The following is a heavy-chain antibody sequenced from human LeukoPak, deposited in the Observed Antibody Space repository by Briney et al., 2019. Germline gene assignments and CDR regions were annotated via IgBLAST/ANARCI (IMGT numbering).Heavy chain of an antibody. CDR1: GFTFSNYW. Sequence: GGSLRLSCAASGFTFSNYWMTWVRQAPGKGLEWVSSIDSSGGYMFYADSVKGRFIISRDNAKDSLYLQMNSLRVEDTAVYYCLRGDRRDYWGQGTLVTVSS. CDR3: LRGDRRDY. CDR2: IDSSGGYM. V-gene: IGHV3-21*06. J-gene: IGHJ4*02.